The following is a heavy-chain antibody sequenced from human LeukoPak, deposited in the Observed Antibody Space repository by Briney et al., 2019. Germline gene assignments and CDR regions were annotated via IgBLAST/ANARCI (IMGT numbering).Heavy chain of an antibody. CDR2: INHSGST. CDR3: ARGPMMVRGVVGLDY. Sequence: SETLSLTCAVYGESFSGYYWSWIRQPPGKGLEWIGEINHSGSTNYNPSLKSRVTMSVDTSKNQFSLNLSSVTAADTAVYHCARGPMMVRGVVGLDYWGQGTLVTVSS. J-gene: IGHJ4*02. V-gene: IGHV4-34*01. D-gene: IGHD3-10*01. CDR1: GESFSGYY.